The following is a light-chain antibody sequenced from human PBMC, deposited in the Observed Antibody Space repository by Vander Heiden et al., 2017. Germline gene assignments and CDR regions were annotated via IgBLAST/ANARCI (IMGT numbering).Light chain of an antibody. CDR2: LGS. CDR3: KQAHQKPQT. CDR1: QSLMHSNGYNY. J-gene: IGKJ1*01. V-gene: IGKV2-28*01. Sequence: DIVMTQSPLSLPVTPGEPASISCRSSQSLMHSNGYNYLDWYLQKPGQSPQLLIYLGSNRASGVPDRFSGSGSGTDFTLKISRVEAEDVGVYYCKQAHQKPQTFGQGTKVDIK.